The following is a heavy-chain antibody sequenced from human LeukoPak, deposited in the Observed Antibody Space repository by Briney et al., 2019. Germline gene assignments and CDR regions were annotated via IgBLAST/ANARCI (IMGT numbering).Heavy chain of an antibody. J-gene: IGHJ4*02. Sequence: SETLSLTCIVSGYSISSGYYWGWIRQPPGKGLEWIGSMYHSGSTYYNPSLKSRVTISVDTSKNQFSLKLTSVTAADTAVYYCARDLNDGVFDYWGQGTLVTVSS. CDR1: GYSISSGYY. V-gene: IGHV4-38-2*02. D-gene: IGHD3-16*01. CDR2: MYHSGST. CDR3: ARDLNDGVFDY.